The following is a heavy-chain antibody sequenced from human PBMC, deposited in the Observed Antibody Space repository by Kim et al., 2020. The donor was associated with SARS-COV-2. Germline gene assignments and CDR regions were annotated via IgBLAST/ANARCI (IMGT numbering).Heavy chain of an antibody. Sequence: YYTPSLKSRVTISVDTSKNQFSLKLSSVTAADTAVYYCARQRATGDAFDIWGQGTMVTVSS. D-gene: IGHD1-1*01. J-gene: IGHJ3*02. V-gene: IGHV4-39*01. CDR3: ARQRATGDAFDI.